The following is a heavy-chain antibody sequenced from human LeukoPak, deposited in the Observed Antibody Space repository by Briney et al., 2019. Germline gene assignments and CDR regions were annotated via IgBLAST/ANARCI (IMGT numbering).Heavy chain of an antibody. CDR1: GGTFSSYA. V-gene: IGHV1-69*01. CDR2: IIPIFGTA. J-gene: IGHJ4*02. D-gene: IGHD6-13*01. CDR3: ARAGIAAAGTLNY. Sequence: SVTVSCKASGGTFSSYAISWVRQAPGQGLEWMGGIIPIFGTANYAQKFQGRVTITADESTSTAYMELSSLRSEDTAVYYCARAGIAAAGTLNYWGQGTLVTVSS.